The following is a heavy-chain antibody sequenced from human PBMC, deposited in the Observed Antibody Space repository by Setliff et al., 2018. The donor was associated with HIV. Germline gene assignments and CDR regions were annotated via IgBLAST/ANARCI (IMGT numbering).Heavy chain of an antibody. CDR1: GGTFSSYA. CDR3: SYYDSSGSDRNFDY. V-gene: IGHV1-69*05. CDR2: IIPIFGTA. D-gene: IGHD3-22*01. Sequence: SVMVSCKASGGTFSSYAISWVRQAPGQGLEWMGGIIPIFGTANYAQKFQGRVTITTDESTSTAYMELSSLRSEDTAVYYCSYYDSSGSDRNFDYWGQGTQVTVSS. J-gene: IGHJ4*02.